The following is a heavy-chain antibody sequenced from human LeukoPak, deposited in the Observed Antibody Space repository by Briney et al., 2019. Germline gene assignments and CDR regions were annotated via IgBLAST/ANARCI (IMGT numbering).Heavy chain of an antibody. V-gene: IGHV1-46*01. CDR1: GYTFTSYY. J-gene: IGHJ1*01. D-gene: IGHD6-19*01. Sequence: ASVKVSCKASGYTFTSYYMHWVRQTPGQGLEWMGVINPSGGSTSYAQKFQGRVTMTRDTSTSTVYMELSSLRSEDTAVYYCARAFYSSGWYGYFQHWGQGTLVTVSS. CDR2: INPSGGST. CDR3: ARAFYSSGWYGYFQH.